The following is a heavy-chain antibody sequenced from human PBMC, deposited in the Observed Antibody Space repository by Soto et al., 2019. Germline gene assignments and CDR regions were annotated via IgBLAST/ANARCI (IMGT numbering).Heavy chain of an antibody. CDR3: ARHGPIAAAGTVFDY. CDR2: IYHSGST. Sequence: SETLSLTCTVSGGSISSGCYYWSWLRQHTGQDLEWIGYIYHSGSTSYTPSLKSRVTISVDTPKNQFSLKLSSVTAADTAVYYCARHGPIAAAGTVFDYWGQGTLVTVSS. CDR1: GGSISSGCYY. V-gene: IGHV4-61*01. D-gene: IGHD6-13*01. J-gene: IGHJ4*02.